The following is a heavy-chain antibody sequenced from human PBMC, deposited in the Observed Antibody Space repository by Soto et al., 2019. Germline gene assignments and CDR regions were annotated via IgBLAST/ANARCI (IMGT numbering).Heavy chain of an antibody. CDR3: ARDRDGWEIASSED. CDR1: GFTFSSYG. V-gene: IGHV3-30*03. J-gene: IGHJ4*02. Sequence: GGSLSLSCASSGFTFSSYGMHWVRQAPGKGLEWVAVISYDGSNKYYADSVKGRFTISRDNSKNTLYLQMNSLRAEDTAVYYCARDRDGWEIASSEDWGQGTLVT. D-gene: IGHD1-26*01. CDR2: ISYDGSNK.